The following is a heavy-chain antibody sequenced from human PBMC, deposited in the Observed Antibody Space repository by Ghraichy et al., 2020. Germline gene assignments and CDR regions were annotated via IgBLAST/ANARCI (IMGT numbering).Heavy chain of an antibody. CDR1: GGSFSGYY. J-gene: IGHJ6*04. V-gene: IGHV4-34*01. Sequence: SETLSLTCAVYGGSFSGYYWSWIRQPPGKGLEWIGEINHSGSTNYNPSLKSRLTISVDTSKNQFSLNLSSVTAADTAVYYCARGPRGDKVQGVPTGTVWGKGTTVTVSS. CDR3: ARGPRGDKVQGVPTGTV. D-gene: IGHD3-10*01. CDR2: INHSGST.